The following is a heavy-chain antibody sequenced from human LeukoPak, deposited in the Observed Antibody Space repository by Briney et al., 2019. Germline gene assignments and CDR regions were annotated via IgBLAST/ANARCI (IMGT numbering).Heavy chain of an antibody. CDR2: IYHSGST. CDR1: GGSFSGYY. CDR3: ARRITMVRGGVRDKTRGKYYFDY. D-gene: IGHD3-10*01. J-gene: IGHJ4*02. V-gene: IGHV4-34*01. Sequence: SETLSLTCAVYGGSFSGYYWSWIRQPPGKGLEWIGSIYHSGSTNYNPSLKSRVTISVDTSKNQFSLKLSSVTAADTAVYYCARRITMVRGGVRDKTRGKYYFDYWGQGTLVTVSS.